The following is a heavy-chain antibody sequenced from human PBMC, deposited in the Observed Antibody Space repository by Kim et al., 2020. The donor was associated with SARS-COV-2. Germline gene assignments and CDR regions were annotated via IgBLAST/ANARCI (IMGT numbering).Heavy chain of an antibody. V-gene: IGHV3-23*01. CDR3: AIVASKLRFLNFEY. J-gene: IGHJ4*02. Sequence: YADAMKGRFTISRDKSKNTLYLQLTSLRAEDTAVYYCAIVASKLRFLNFEYWGQGTLVTVSP. D-gene: IGHD3-3*01.